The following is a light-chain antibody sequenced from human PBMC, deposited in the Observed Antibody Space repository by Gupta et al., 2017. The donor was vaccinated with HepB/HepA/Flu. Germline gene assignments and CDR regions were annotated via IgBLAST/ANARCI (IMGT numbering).Light chain of an antibody. J-gene: IGKJ2*02. V-gene: IGKV2-28*01. CDR2: VGS. CDR1: QRLRQRNGYNY. CDR3: RQGLQTPST. Sequence: IVITQSPLSLPVTPGDPASLSCRSRQRLRQRNGYNYLDWYLQKPGQAPQLLIYVGSKRACGVPDRFSGSGSGTDFTLKISRGEADDVGVYYCRQGLQTPSTFGQGTKLEIK.